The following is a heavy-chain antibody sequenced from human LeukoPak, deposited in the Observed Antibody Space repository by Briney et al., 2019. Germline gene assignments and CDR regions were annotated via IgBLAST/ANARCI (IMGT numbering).Heavy chain of an antibody. CDR1: GYTLTELS. V-gene: IGHV1-24*01. CDR2: FDPEDGET. CDR3: ATDLSTYCSGGSCYPHY. Sequence: ASVKVSCKVSGYTLTELSMHWVRQAPGKGPEWMGGFDPEDGETIYAQKFQGRDTMTEDTSTDTAYMELSSLRSEDTAVYYCATDLSTYCSGGSCYPHYWGQGTLVTVSS. J-gene: IGHJ4*02. D-gene: IGHD2-15*01.